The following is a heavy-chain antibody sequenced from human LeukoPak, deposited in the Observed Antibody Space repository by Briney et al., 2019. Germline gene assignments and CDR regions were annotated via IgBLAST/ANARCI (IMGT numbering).Heavy chain of an antibody. V-gene: IGHV4-59*11. Sequence: NPSETLSLTCTVSGGSISSHYWSWIRQPPGKGLEWIGYIYYSGSTNYNPSLKSRVTISVDTSKNQFSLKLSSVTAADTAVYYCASVGSGSYYNFDYWGQGTVVTVSS. D-gene: IGHD3-10*01. CDR1: GGSISSHY. CDR2: IYYSGST. CDR3: ASVGSGSYYNFDY. J-gene: IGHJ4*02.